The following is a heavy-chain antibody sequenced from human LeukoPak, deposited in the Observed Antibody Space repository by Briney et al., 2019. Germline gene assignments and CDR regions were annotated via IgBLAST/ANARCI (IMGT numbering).Heavy chain of an antibody. Sequence: SETLSLTCTVSGGSISSYYWSWIRQPAGKGLEWIGRIYTSGSTNYNPSLKSRVTMSVDTSKNQFSLKLSSVTAADTAVYYCARCGPDIVVVPAAWSWFDPWGQGTLVTVSS. CDR2: IYTSGST. CDR1: GGSISSYY. J-gene: IGHJ5*02. V-gene: IGHV4-4*07. D-gene: IGHD2-2*01. CDR3: ARCGPDIVVVPAAWSWFDP.